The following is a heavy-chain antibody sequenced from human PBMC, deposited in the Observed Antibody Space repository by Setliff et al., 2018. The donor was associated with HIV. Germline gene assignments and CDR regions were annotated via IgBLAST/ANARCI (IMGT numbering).Heavy chain of an antibody. V-gene: IGHV4-61*02. Sequence: ASETLSLTCSVSGASMSSGRFSWNWIRQPAGKGLQWIGLIYTTGVTDYNPSLKSRVTISLDTSKNQISLNLTSVTGADTAVYYCARKSMVTTEPLRYWGQGTRVTSPQ. D-gene: IGHD4-17*01. CDR2: IYTTGVT. CDR1: GASMSSGRFS. CDR3: ARKSMVTTEPLRY. J-gene: IGHJ4*02.